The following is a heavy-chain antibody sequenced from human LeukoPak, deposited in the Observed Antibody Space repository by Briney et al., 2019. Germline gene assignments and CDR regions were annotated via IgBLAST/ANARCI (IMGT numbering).Heavy chain of an antibody. CDR3: AKDQVATITSLLYFDY. CDR2: IQSDGSDK. CDR1: GFSFSDSG. J-gene: IGHJ4*02. D-gene: IGHD5-12*01. V-gene: IGHV3-30*02. Sequence: QPGGSLRLSCAASGFSFSDSGIHWVRQAPGKGLEWVSFIQSDGSDKFYADSVKGRFTISRDNSKNTVFLQMNSLRAEDTAVYYCAKDQVATITSLLYFDYWGQGTLVTVSS.